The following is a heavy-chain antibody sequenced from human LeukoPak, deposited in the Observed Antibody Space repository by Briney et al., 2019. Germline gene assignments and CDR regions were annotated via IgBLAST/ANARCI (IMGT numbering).Heavy chain of an antibody. CDR3: VCGSGSYYNGLPLDY. Sequence: GASVKASCKASGGTFSSYAISWVRQAPGQGLEWMGRIIPILGIANYAQKFQGRVTITADKSTSTAYMELSSLRSEDTAVYYYVCGSGSYYNGLPLDYWGQGTLVTVSS. D-gene: IGHD3-10*01. CDR2: IIPILGIA. CDR1: GGTFSSYA. J-gene: IGHJ4*02. V-gene: IGHV1-69*04.